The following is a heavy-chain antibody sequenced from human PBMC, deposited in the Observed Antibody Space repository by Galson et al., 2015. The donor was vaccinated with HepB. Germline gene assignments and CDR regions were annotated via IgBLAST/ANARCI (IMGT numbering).Heavy chain of an antibody. CDR1: GFNFDDYG. J-gene: IGHJ6*02. V-gene: IGHV3-20*04. CDR2: ISWNGANA. CDR3: VREGENCSRTSCYNYGMDA. D-gene: IGHD2-2*02. Sequence: SLRLSCAASGFNFDDYGMGWVRQAPGKGLEWISYISWNGANAGYEDSVTGRFSVSRDNARNSLYLDMTSLRAEDTALYYCVREGENCSRTSCYNYGMDAWGQGTTVIVSS.